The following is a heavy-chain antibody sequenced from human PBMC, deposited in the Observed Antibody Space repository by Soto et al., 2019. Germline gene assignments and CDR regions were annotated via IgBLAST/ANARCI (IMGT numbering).Heavy chain of an antibody. D-gene: IGHD2-15*01. Sequence: PGGSLRLSCAASGFTFSSYGMHWVRQAPGKGLEWVAVISYDGRNKNYADSVKGRFTISRDNSKNTLYLQMNSLRAEDTAVYYCAKDLFPHALGYCSGGSCSGMDVWGQGTTVTVSS. J-gene: IGHJ6*02. CDR3: AKDLFPHALGYCSGGSCSGMDV. CDR2: ISYDGRNK. V-gene: IGHV3-30*18. CDR1: GFTFSSYG.